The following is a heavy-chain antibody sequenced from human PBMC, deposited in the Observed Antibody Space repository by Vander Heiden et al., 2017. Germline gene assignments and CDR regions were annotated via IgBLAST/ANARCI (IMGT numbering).Heavy chain of an antibody. J-gene: IGHJ4*02. CDR2: ISWNSGSI. Sequence: EVQLVESGGGLVQPGRSLRLSCAASGFTFDDYAMHWVRQAPGKGLEWVSGISWNSGSIGYADSVKGRFTISRDNAKNSLYLQMNSLRAEDTALYYCAKVAFGGVIVYYFDYWGQGTLVTVSS. D-gene: IGHD3-16*02. V-gene: IGHV3-9*01. CDR1: GFTFDDYA. CDR3: AKVAFGGVIVYYFDY.